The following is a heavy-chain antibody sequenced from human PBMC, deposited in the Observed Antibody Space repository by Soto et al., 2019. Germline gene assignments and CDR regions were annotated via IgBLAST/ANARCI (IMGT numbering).Heavy chain of an antibody. CDR2: ISYDGSNK. Sequence: QVQLVESGGGVVQPGTSLRLSCAASGFTFSNYGMHWVRQAPGKGLEWLAVISYDGSNKDYADSVKGRFTISRDNSDNTLYLQVNSLRAEDTALYYCAKASRVRRDLTSFFDYWGQGALVTVSS. V-gene: IGHV3-30*18. D-gene: IGHD7-27*01. CDR1: GFTFSNYG. J-gene: IGHJ4*02. CDR3: AKASRVRRDLTSFFDY.